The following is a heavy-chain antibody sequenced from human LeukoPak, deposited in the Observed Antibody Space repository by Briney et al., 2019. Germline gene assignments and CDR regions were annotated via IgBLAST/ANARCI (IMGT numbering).Heavy chain of an antibody. D-gene: IGHD5-12*01. J-gene: IGHJ4*02. CDR1: GFTFSSYT. Sequence: GGSLRLSCAASGFTFSSYTMNWVRQAPGKGLEWVSSISTGTSNIYYADSVKGRFTISRDNAKSSLYLQMNSLRVEDTAVYYCAREAYTGFDLGAFDCWGQGTLV. V-gene: IGHV3-21*01. CDR3: AREAYTGFDLGAFDC. CDR2: ISTGTSNI.